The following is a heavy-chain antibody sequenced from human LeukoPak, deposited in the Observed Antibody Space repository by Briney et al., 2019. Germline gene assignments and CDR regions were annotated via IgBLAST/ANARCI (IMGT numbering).Heavy chain of an antibody. V-gene: IGHV3-21*01. CDR2: ISYTGTYI. CDR1: AFSLNAYN. CDR3: ARDLSSGYSSGWWPDY. Sequence: PGGSLRLSCAASAFSLNAYNMNWVRQAPGKGLEWVSSISYTGTYIYYADSVKGRFTISRDNSKNTLYLQMNSLRAEDTAVYYCARDLSSGYSSGWWPDYWGQGTLVTVSS. D-gene: IGHD6-19*01. J-gene: IGHJ4*02.